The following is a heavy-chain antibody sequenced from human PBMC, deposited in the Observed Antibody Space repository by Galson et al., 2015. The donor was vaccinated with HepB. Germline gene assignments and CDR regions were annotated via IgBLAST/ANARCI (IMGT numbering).Heavy chain of an antibody. CDR2: ISSSSSYI. V-gene: IGHV3-21*01. CDR1: GFTFSSYS. D-gene: IGHD6-6*01. J-gene: IGHJ4*02. CDR3: ARYAGIAARLRFLALDY. Sequence: SLRLSCAASGFTFSSYSMNWVRQAPGKGLEWVSSISSSSSYIYYADSVKGRFTISRDNAKNSLYLQMNSLRAEDTAVYYCARYAGIAARLRFLALDYWGQGTLVTVSS.